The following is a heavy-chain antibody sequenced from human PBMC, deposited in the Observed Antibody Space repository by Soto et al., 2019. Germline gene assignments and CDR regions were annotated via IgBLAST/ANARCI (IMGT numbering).Heavy chain of an antibody. CDR2: IYWNDDK. V-gene: IGHV2-5*01. Sequence: GLDLEWLALIYWNDDKHYSPSLKSRLTITKDTSKNQVVLTMTNMDPVDTATYYCAHIREITLDYWGQGTLVTVSS. CDR3: AHIREITLDY. J-gene: IGHJ4*02.